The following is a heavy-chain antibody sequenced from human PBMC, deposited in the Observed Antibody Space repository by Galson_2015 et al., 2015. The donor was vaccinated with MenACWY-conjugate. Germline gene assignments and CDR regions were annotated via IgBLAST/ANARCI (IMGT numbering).Heavy chain of an antibody. CDR3: ARETQGDAYDRSGKSNWFDP. J-gene: IGHJ5*02. CDR1: GFHFVSYG. D-gene: IGHD3-22*01. CDR2: ISADNGHT. Sequence: SVKVSCKASGFHFVSYGISWVRQAPGQGLEWMGWISADNGHTKYAQKFQGRITMTTDTSTSTAYMELRSLRSDDTAVYYCARETQGDAYDRSGKSNWFDPWGQGTLVIVSS. V-gene: IGHV1-18*01.